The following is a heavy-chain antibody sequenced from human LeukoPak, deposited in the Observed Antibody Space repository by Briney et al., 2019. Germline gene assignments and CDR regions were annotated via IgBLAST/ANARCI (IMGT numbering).Heavy chain of an antibody. CDR1: GFMFSRKF. V-gene: IGHV3-74*01. J-gene: IGHJ4*02. CDR3: AKDIFTMVRGVVDY. Sequence: GGSLRLSCAASGFMFSRKFMHWVRQAPGKGPVWVSGISTEGSSTSYSDSVKGRFTISRDNAKNTLYLQMNSLRAEDTALYYCAKDIFTMVRGVVDYWGQGTLVTVSS. CDR2: ISTEGSST. D-gene: IGHD3-10*01.